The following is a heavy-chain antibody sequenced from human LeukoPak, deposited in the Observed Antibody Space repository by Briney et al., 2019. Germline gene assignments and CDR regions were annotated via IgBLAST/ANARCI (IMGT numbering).Heavy chain of an antibody. V-gene: IGHV4-59*01. CDR2: IYYTGST. Sequence: PSETLSLTCTVPGGSISSYYWSWIRQPPGKGLEWIGYIYYTGSTNYNPSLKSRVTISVDTSKNQFSLKLSSVTAADTAVYYCARGYSSSWYYFDYWGQGTLVTVSS. CDR3: ARGYSSSWYYFDY. CDR1: GGSISSYY. J-gene: IGHJ4*02. D-gene: IGHD6-13*01.